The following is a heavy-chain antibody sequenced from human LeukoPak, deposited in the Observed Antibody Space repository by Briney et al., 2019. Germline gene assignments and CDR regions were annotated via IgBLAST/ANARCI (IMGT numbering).Heavy chain of an antibody. Sequence: ASLKVSCKGTGYIFSRHHITGVRQAPGQGLEWMGWISGYNGNTNYAQKFQGRVTMTTDTSTSTAYMELRRLRSDDTAVYYCARETETTEGFWGQGTLVTVSA. CDR3: ARETETTEGF. CDR2: ISGYNGNT. D-gene: IGHD4-17*01. V-gene: IGHV1-18*01. J-gene: IGHJ4*02. CDR1: GYIFSRHH.